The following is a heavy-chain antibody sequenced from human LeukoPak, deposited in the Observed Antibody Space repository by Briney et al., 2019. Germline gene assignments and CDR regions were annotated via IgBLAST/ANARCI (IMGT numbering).Heavy chain of an antibody. D-gene: IGHD6-6*01. CDR3: ATDIRAGIAAPRD. CDR2: ISWSSGKI. J-gene: IGHJ4*02. Sequence: PGGSLSLSCAASGLTFDDYGMHWVRQAPGKGLEWVSRISWSSGKIGYADSVKGRFTISRDNAKNSMYLQMNSLRAEDTAFYFCATDIRAGIAAPRDCGQGTLVTVSS. V-gene: IGHV3-9*01. CDR1: GLTFDDYG.